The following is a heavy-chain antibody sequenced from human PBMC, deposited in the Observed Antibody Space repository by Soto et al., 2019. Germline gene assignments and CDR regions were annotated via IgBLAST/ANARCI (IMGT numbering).Heavy chain of an antibody. CDR3: ARAGSPFDSDSSGYWGFDH. V-gene: IGHV3-13*05. CDR1: GFTFSSYD. Sequence: GGSLRLSCAACGFTFSSYDMHWVRQATGKGLEWVSAIGTAGDPYYPGSVKGRFTISRENAKNSLYLQMSSLRAEDTAVYYCARAGSPFDSDSSGYWGFDHWGQGTLVTVSS. CDR2: IGTAGDP. J-gene: IGHJ4*02. D-gene: IGHD3-22*01.